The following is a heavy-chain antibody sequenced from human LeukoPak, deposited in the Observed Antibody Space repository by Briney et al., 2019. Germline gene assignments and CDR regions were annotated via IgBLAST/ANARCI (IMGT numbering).Heavy chain of an antibody. CDR3: ARSIEAYYYDSSGYYRWSDAFDI. CDR2: INHSGST. D-gene: IGHD3-22*01. V-gene: IGHV4-34*01. Sequence: SETLSLTCAVYGGSFSGYFWTWIRQPPGKGLEWIGEINHSGSTNYNPSLKSRVTISIDTCKNHFSLKLSSVTAADTAVYYCARSIEAYYYDSSGYYRWSDAFDIWGQGTMVTVSS. J-gene: IGHJ3*02. CDR1: GGSFSGYF.